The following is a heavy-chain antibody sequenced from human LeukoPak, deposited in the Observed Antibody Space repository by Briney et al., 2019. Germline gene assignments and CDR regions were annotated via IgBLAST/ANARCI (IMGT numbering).Heavy chain of an antibody. CDR2: ISSRSGTI. D-gene: IGHD3-9*01. CDR1: GFTFSNYS. CDR3: ARDFAWSFHY. V-gene: IGHV3-48*02. J-gene: IGHJ4*02. Sequence: GGSLRLSCAASGFTFSNYSMNWVRQVPGKGLEWVAYISSRSGTITYADSVKGRFTISRDDAKNSLYLQMNSLRDEDTAVYYCARDFAWSFHYWGQGTLVTVSS.